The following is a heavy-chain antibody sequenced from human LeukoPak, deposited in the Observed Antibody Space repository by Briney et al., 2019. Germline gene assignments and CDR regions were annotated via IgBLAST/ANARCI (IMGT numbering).Heavy chain of an antibody. CDR3: TTDPHEYGSGRVTLNWFDP. J-gene: IGHJ5*02. CDR1: GFTFSNAW. D-gene: IGHD3-10*01. Sequence: PGGSLRLSCAASGFTFSNAWMSWVRQAPGKGLEWVGRIKSKTDGGTTDCAAPVKGRFTISRDDSKNTLYLQTNSLKTEDTAVYYCTTDPHEYGSGRVTLNWFDPWGQGTLVTVSS. V-gene: IGHV3-15*01. CDR2: IKSKTDGGTT.